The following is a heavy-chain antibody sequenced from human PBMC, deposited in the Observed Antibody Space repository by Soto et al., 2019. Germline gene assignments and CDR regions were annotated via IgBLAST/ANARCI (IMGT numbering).Heavy chain of an antibody. V-gene: IGHV4-31*03. CDR3: ARAVGVRIAEFGGFWFDP. Sequence: QVQLQESGPGLVKPSQTLSLTCTVSGGSISSGGYYWSWIRQHPGKGLEWIGYLYYSGSTYYNPSLKSRVTIPVDTSKNQFSLKLSSVTAADTAVYYCARAVGVRIAEFGGFWFDPWGQGTLVTVSS. J-gene: IGHJ5*02. CDR1: GGSISSGGYY. CDR2: LYYSGST. D-gene: IGHD2-21*01.